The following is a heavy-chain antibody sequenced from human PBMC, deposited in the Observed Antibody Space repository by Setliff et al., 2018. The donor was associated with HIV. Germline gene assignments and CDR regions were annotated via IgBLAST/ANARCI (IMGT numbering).Heavy chain of an antibody. D-gene: IGHD6-19*01. CDR3: AKDSEAVAVKYYYMDV. V-gene: IGHV3-30*02. Sequence: GESLRLSCAAYAFTLSSYGMHWVRQAPGKGLEWVAFIWYNGGKTYYADSVQGRFTISRDTPNHMVYLQMNNLRPEDTALYYCAKDSEAVAVKYYYMDVWGRGTTVTVSS. CDR2: IWYNGGKT. J-gene: IGHJ6*03. CDR1: AFTLSSYG.